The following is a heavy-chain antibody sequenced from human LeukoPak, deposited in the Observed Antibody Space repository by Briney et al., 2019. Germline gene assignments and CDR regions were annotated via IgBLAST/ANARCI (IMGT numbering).Heavy chain of an antibody. D-gene: IGHD2-15*01. CDR3: ARWWSSYPFDY. CDR1: GFSLSRHW. CDR2: IKKDGSNK. V-gene: IGHV3-7*01. J-gene: IGHJ4*02. Sequence: PGGSLRLSCAASGFSLSRHWMSWVRQAPGKGLEWVANIKKDGSNKNYVDSVKGRFTISRDNAKNSLYLQMNSLRAEDTAVYYCARWWSSYPFDYWGQGALVTVSS.